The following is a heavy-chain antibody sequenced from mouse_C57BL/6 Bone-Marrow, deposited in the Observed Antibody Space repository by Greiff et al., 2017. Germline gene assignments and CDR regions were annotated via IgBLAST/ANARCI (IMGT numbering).Heavy chain of an antibody. CDR2: IHPNSGST. CDR3: ANYDYGAFDV. D-gene: IGHD2-4*01. J-gene: IGHJ1*03. CDR1: GYTFTSYW. V-gene: IGHV1-64*01. Sequence: QVHVKQPGAELVKPGASVKLSCKASGYTFTSYWMHWVKQRPGQGLEWIGMIHPNSGSTNYNEKFKSKATLTVDKSSSTAYMQLSSLTSEDSAVYYCANYDYGAFDVWGTGTTVTVSS.